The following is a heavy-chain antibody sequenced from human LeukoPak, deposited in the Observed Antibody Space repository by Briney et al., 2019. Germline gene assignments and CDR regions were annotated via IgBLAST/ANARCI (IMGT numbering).Heavy chain of an antibody. CDR2: IRYDGSNK. Sequence: GGSLRLSCAASGFTFSSYGMHWVRQAPGKGLEWGAFIRYDGSNKYYADSVKGRFTISRDNSKNTLYLQMNSLRAEDTAVYYCAASRGASAAIGYWGQGTLVTVSS. J-gene: IGHJ4*02. CDR1: GFTFSSYG. D-gene: IGHD2-2*02. CDR3: AASRGASAAIGY. V-gene: IGHV3-30*02.